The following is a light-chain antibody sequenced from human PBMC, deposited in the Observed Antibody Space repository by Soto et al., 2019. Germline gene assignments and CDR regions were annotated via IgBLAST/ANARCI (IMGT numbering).Light chain of an antibody. Sequence: IVMTQSPATLSVSTGERATLSCRASQSVNIYLAWYQQKPGQAPRLLIYGASSRATGIPDRFSGSGSGTDFTLTISRLEPEDFAVYYCQQYGSLSWTFGQGSKVDVK. CDR2: GAS. V-gene: IGKV3-20*01. CDR3: QQYGSLSWT. CDR1: QSVNIY. J-gene: IGKJ1*01.